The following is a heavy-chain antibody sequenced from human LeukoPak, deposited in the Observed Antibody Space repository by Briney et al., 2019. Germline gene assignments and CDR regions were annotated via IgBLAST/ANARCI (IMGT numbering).Heavy chain of an antibody. Sequence: TGGSLRLSCAASEFSVGSNYMTWVRQAPGKGLEWVSAISGSGGSTYYADSVKGRFTISRGNSKNTLYLQMSSLRAEDTAVYYCAKAGNNYYDSSGYYYRNWFDPWGQGTLVTVSS. J-gene: IGHJ5*02. CDR3: AKAGNNYYDSSGYYYRNWFDP. D-gene: IGHD3-22*01. CDR2: ISGSGGST. CDR1: EFSVGSNY. V-gene: IGHV3-23*01.